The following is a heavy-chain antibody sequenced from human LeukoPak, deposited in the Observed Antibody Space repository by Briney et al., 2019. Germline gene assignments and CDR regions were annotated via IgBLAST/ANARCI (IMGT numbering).Heavy chain of an antibody. D-gene: IGHD5-18*01. Sequence: SVKVSCKASGGTFSSYAISWVRQAPGQGLEWVGRVIPTLGIANYAQSFQGRVSITADKSTGTAYMELASLRSEDTAVYYCARSYQGGYSYGPFDYWGQGTLVTVSS. V-gene: IGHV1-69*04. J-gene: IGHJ4*02. CDR3: ARSYQGGYSYGPFDY. CDR2: VIPTLGIA. CDR1: GGTFSSYA.